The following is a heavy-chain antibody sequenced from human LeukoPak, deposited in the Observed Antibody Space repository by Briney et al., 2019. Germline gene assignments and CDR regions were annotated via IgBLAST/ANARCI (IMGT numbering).Heavy chain of an antibody. CDR1: GFTFDDYG. CDR2: INWNGGSI. J-gene: IGHJ3*02. V-gene: IGHV3-20*04. Sequence: GGSLRLSCAASGFTFDDYGMSWVRQAPGKGLEWVSDINWNGGSIDYADSVKGRFTISRDNAKNFLYLQMNSLRAEDTAVYYCARVKWGSPGEAFDIWGQGTMVTVSS. D-gene: IGHD3-10*01. CDR3: ARVKWGSPGEAFDI.